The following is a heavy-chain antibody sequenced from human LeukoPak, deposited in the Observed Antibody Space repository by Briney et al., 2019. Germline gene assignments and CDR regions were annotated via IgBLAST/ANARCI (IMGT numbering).Heavy chain of an antibody. CDR2: LTTSGGSA. CDR1: GFTTSSYA. V-gene: IGHV3-23*01. Sequence: PGGSLRLSCAASGFTTSSYAISWVRQAPGKGLEWVSGLTTSGGSAYYIDSVKGRFTVSRDSSKNTVYLQMNSLRAEDTAVYYCARKGSTEVVIPFGFDYWGQGTLVTVSS. D-gene: IGHD2-2*01. J-gene: IGHJ4*02. CDR3: ARKGSTEVVIPFGFDY.